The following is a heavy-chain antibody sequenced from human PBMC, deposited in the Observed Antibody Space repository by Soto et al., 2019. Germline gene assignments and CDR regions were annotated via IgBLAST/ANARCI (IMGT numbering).Heavy chain of an antibody. CDR3: ARDRCTNGVCYAPSDY. V-gene: IGHV3-64*01. CDR1: GFTFSSYG. CDR2: ISSNGRST. D-gene: IGHD2-8*01. J-gene: IGHJ4*02. Sequence: PGGSLRLSCAASGFTFSSYGMHWVRQAPGKGLEYVSAISSNGRSTYYANSVKGRFTISRDSSKNTLYLQMDSLRAEDMAVYYCARDRCTNGVCYAPSDYWGQGTLVTVSS.